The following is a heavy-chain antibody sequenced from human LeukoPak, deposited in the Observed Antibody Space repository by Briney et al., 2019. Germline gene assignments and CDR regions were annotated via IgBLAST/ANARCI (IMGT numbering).Heavy chain of an antibody. CDR3: AKGRDTSGRQNFDF. Sequence: GGSLRLSCEASGFTFTSYAMHWVRQAPGKGLAWVSSISASGSGTFYTDSMNGRFTISRDNAKKTFFLQMKNLRPGDTALYYCAKGRDTSGRQNFDFWGQGTLVTVSS. J-gene: IGHJ4*02. CDR2: ISASGSGT. V-gene: IGHV3-23*01. D-gene: IGHD6-19*01. CDR1: GFTFTSYA.